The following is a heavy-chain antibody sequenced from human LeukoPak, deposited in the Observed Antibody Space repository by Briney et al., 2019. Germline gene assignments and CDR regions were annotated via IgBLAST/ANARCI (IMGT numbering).Heavy chain of an antibody. D-gene: IGHD2-15*01. Sequence: GGSLRLSCAASGFTFGSYWMTWVRQAPGKGPEWVANMEQDGSEKHYVDSVKGRFTISRDNAKKSLYLQRSSLRDEDTAVYYCARDSRYSLDYWGQGTLVTVSS. V-gene: IGHV3-7*04. CDR2: MEQDGSEK. J-gene: IGHJ4*02. CDR3: ARDSRYSLDY. CDR1: GFTFGSYW.